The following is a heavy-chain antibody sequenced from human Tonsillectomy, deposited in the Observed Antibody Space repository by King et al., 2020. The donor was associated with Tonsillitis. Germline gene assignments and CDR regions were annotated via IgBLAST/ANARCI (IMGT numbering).Heavy chain of an antibody. CDR1: GFTFSNYY. CDR3: AREAIVMVSSLMDDAFDI. D-gene: IGHD2-15*01. J-gene: IGHJ3*02. Sequence: VQLVESGGGLVHPGGSLRLSCAASGFTFSNYYMSWVCQAPGKGLEWVANIKQDGREKFYVDSVKGRFTISRDNARNSLNLQMNSLRVEDTAVYFCAREAIVMVSSLMDDAFDIWGQGAVVIVSS. V-gene: IGHV3-7*01. CDR2: IKQDGREK.